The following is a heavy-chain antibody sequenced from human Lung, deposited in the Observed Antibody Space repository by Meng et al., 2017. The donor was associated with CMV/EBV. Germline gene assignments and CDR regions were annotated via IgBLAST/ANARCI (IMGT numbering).Heavy chain of an antibody. J-gene: IGHJ4*02. V-gene: IGHV3-30*02. D-gene: IGHD3-22*01. CDR3: AKGGDYDSSGDY. Sequence: PXAASGFTFSSYGMHWVRQAPGKGLEWVAFIRYDGSNKYYADSVKGRFTISRDNSKNTLYLQMNSLRAEDTPVYYCAKGGDYDSSGDYWGQGTLVXVSS. CDR2: IRYDGSNK. CDR1: GFTFSSYG.